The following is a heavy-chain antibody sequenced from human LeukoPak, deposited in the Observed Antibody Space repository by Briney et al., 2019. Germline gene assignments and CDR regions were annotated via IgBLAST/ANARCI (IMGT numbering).Heavy chain of an antibody. CDR2: ISSSSNNI. V-gene: IGHV3-21*01. D-gene: IGHD3-10*01. Sequence: PGGSLRLSCAASGFTFTTYNMNWVRQAPGKGLEWASSISSSSNNIYHADSVKGRFTISRDNAKNSLYLQMKSLRAEDTAMYYCARASVATMLWGVVLPHAFDIWGQGTMVTVSS. CDR1: GFTFTTYN. J-gene: IGHJ3*02. CDR3: ARASVATMLWGVVLPHAFDI.